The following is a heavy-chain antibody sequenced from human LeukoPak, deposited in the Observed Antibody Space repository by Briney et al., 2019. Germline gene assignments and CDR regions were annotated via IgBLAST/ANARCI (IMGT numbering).Heavy chain of an antibody. CDR2: IIPIFGTA. D-gene: IGHD3-22*01. J-gene: IGHJ3*02. CDR3: ATADYYDSSGPTYDAFDI. Sequence: SVKVSCKASGGTFSSYAISWVRQAPGQGLEWMGGIIPIFGTANYAQKFQGRVTITADKSTSTAYMELSSLRSEDTAVYYCATADYYDSSGPTYDAFDIWGQGTMVTVSS. V-gene: IGHV1-69*06. CDR1: GGTFSSYA.